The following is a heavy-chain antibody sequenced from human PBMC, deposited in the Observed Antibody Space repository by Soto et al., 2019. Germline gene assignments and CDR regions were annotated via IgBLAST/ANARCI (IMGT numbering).Heavy chain of an antibody. CDR3: AREVIAAAGTIEIIDY. J-gene: IGHJ4*02. D-gene: IGHD6-13*01. V-gene: IGHV4-61*01. CDR1: GGSVSSGSYY. Sequence: SETLSLTCTVSGGSVSSGSYYWSWIRQPPGKGLEWIGYIYYSGSTNYNPSLKSRVTISVDTSKNQFSLKLSSVTAADTAVYYCAREVIAAAGTIEIIDYWGQGTLVTVSS. CDR2: IYYSGST.